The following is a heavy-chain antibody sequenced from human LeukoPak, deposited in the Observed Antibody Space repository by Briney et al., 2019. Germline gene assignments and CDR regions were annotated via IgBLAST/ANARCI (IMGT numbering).Heavy chain of an antibody. CDR3: VRGAGWLPDY. CDR2: ISYSGNT. CDR1: GASPGRYS. V-gene: IGHV4-59*13. D-gene: IGHD5-24*01. Sequence: SETLSLTCTVSGASPGRYSSTWILKSPGRGWEWIGLISYSGNTKYNSSLESRVTISLDTSKNQCSLKLRSVTAADTATYYCVRGAGWLPDYWGQGVLVTVSS. J-gene: IGHJ4*02.